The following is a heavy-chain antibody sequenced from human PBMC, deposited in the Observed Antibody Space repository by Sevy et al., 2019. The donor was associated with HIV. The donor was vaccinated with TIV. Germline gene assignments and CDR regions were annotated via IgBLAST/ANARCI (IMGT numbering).Heavy chain of an antibody. CDR1: GFTFTTYW. V-gene: IGHV3-7*01. CDR3: ARDSPGYGGYDH. J-gene: IGHJ5*02. Sequence: GGSLRLSCAASGFTFTTYWMTWVRQAPGQGLEWVANIKEDGSAKYYVDSVKDRFTISRDNAKNSLYLQVNSLRAEDTAVYYCARDSPGYGGYDHWGQGTLVTVSS. D-gene: IGHD5-12*01. CDR2: IKEDGSAK.